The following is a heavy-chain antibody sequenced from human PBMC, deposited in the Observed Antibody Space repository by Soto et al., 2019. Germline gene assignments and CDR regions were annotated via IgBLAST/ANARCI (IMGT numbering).Heavy chain of an antibody. V-gene: IGHV3-13*04. CDR2: IGTAGDT. D-gene: IGHD3-10*01. J-gene: IGHJ6*02. CDR3: AGGYYGWGSYYNGGMDV. CDR1: GFTFSSYD. Sequence: GGSLRLSCAASGFTFSSYDMHWVRQATGKGLEWVSAIGTAGDTYYPGSVKGRFTISRENAKNSLYLQMNSLRAGDTAVYYCAGGYYGWGSYYNGGMDVWGQGTTVTVSS.